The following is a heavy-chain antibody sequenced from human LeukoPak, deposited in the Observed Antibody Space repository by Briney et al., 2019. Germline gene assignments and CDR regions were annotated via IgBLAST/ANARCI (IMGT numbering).Heavy chain of an antibody. CDR2: INHSGST. CDR3: AREGNPLDY. CDR1: GGSFSGYY. V-gene: IGHV4-34*01. Sequence: SETLSLTCAVYGGSFSGYYWSWIRQPPGKGLEWIGEINHSGSTSYNPSLKSRVTISVDTSKNQFSLKLSSVTAADTAVYYCAREGNPLDYWGQGTLVTVSS. J-gene: IGHJ4*02. D-gene: IGHD1-14*01.